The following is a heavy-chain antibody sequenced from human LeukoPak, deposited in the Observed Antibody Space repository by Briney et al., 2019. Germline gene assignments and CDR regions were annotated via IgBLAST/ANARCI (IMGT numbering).Heavy chain of an antibody. D-gene: IGHD3-3*02. CDR3: AKGQISRSDRFDY. V-gene: IGHV3-23*01. J-gene: IGHJ4*02. Sequence: GGSLRLSCAASGFNFSSYGMTWVRQAPGKGLEWVSIISGSGRDTYYADSVKGRFTISRDKSKNTLYLQTNSLRAEDTAVYYCAKGQISRSDRFDYWGQGTLVTVSS. CDR1: GFNFSSYG. CDR2: ISGSGRDT.